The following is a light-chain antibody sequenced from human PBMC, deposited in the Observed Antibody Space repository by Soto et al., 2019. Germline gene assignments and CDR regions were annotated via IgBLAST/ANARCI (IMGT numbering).Light chain of an antibody. CDR2: AVN. CDR1: SSDVGAYNY. V-gene: IGLV2-8*01. J-gene: IGLJ2*01. CDR3: SSYAGSDNLI. Sequence: QSALTQPPSASGSPGQSVTISCTGTSSDVGAYNYVSWYQQHPGKAPKLMIYAVNKRPSGVPDRFSGSKSGNTASLTVSGLQAEDEADYFCSSYAGSDNLIFGGGTKLTVL.